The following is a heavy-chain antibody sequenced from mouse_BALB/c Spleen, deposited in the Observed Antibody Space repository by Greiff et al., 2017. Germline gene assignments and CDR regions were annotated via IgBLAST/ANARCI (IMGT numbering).Heavy chain of an antibody. D-gene: IGHD1-2*01. V-gene: IGHV1-7*01. Sequence: VKLQESGAELAKPGASVKMSCKASGYTFTSYWMHWVKQRPGQGLEWIGYINPSTGYTEYNQKFKDKATLTADKSSSTAYMQLSSLTSEDSAVYYCARFITTAPPLDYWGQGTTLTVSS. CDR1: GYTFTSYW. J-gene: IGHJ2*01. CDR2: INPSTGYT. CDR3: ARFITTAPPLDY.